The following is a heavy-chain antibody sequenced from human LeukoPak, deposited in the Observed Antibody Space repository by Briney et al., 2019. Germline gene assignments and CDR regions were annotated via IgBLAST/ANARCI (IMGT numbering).Heavy chain of an antibody. CDR2: ISDIGSI. Sequence: SETLSLTCAVYGGSFSGYYWSWIRQPPGKGLEWIAYISDIGSINYNPSPKSRVTISLDTSKNQFSLKLSSVTAADTAVYYCAGHHPRNTVDFWGQGTLVTVSS. V-gene: IGHV4-59*08. D-gene: IGHD2/OR15-2a*01. J-gene: IGHJ4*02. CDR1: GGSFSGYY. CDR3: AGHHPRNTVDF.